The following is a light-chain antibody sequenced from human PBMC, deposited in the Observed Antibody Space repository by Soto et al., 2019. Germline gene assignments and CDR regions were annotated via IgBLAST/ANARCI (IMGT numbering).Light chain of an antibody. CDR3: QQYGSSPPFS. Sequence: IVLTQSPGTLSLTPGERAPLSCRASQSVSSSYLAWYQQKPGQAPRLLIYGASSRATGIPDRFSGSGSGTDFTLTISRLEPEDSAVYYCQQYGSSPPFSFGPATRVDIK. CDR2: GAS. V-gene: IGKV3-20*01. CDR1: QSVSSSY. J-gene: IGKJ3*01.